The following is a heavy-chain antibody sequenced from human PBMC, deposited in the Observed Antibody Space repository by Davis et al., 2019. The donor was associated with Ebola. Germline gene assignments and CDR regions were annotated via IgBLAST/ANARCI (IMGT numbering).Heavy chain of an antibody. D-gene: IGHD5-12*01. CDR3: ASGLGYSGYEPFDN. CDR2: IIPIFGIA. Sequence: SVKVSCKTSGGAFSNYAINWVRQAPGQGLDWMGRIIPIFGIANYAQKFQGRVTITADESTSTAYMELSSLRSEDTAVYYCASGLGYSGYEPFDNWGQGTLVTVSS. J-gene: IGHJ4*02. CDR1: GGAFSNYA. V-gene: IGHV1-69*13.